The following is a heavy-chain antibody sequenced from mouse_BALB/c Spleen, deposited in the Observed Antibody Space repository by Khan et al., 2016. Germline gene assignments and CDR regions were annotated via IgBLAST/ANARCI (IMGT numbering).Heavy chain of an antibody. J-gene: IGHJ2*01. CDR1: DYTFTDFS. Sequence: QIQLVQSGPELKKPGETVKISCKASDYTFTDFSMHWVKQAPGKGLKWMAWINTETGEPTYADDFKGRFAFSLETSASTAYLQLNDLKNEDTATYCCARHYRYDGGVYWGQGTTLTVSS. D-gene: IGHD2-14*01. V-gene: IGHV9-2-1*01. CDR2: INTETGEP. CDR3: ARHYRYDGGVY.